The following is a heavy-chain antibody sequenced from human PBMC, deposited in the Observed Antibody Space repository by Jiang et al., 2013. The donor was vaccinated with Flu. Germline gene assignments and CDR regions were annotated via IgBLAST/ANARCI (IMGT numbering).Heavy chain of an antibody. D-gene: IGHD2-2*01. CDR1: GGSISSGGYY. CDR2: IYYSGST. J-gene: IGHJ6*02. Sequence: GLVKPSQTLSLTCTVSGGSISSGGYYWSWIRQHPGKGLEWIGYIYYSGSTYYNPSLKSRVTISVDTSKNQFSLKLSSVTAADTAVYYCARDCSSTSCYPSNYYYYYGMDVWGQGTTVTVSS. V-gene: IGHV4-31*03. CDR3: ARDCSSTSCYPSNYYYYYGMDV.